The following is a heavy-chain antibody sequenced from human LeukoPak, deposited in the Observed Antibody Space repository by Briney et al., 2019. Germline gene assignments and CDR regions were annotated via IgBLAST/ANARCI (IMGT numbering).Heavy chain of an antibody. CDR1: GFTFDDYA. V-gene: IGHV3-23*01. Sequence: GRSLRLSCAASGFTFDDYAMHWVRQAPGKGLEWVSGISGSGDTTYYADSVKGRFTISRDDSKNTLYLQMNSLRDEDTAVYYCAKDMYSSGWGDAFDIWGQGTMVTVSS. CDR3: AKDMYSSGWGDAFDI. J-gene: IGHJ3*02. D-gene: IGHD6-19*01. CDR2: ISGSGDTT.